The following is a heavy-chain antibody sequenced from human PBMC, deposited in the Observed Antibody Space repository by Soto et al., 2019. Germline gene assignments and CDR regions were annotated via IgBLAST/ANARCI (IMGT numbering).Heavy chain of an antibody. J-gene: IGHJ6*02. CDR2: IMPIFRAP. V-gene: IGHV1-69*14. CDR3: VIWLMVPDIGNDYCGLDV. CDR1: GGAFSDYA. Sequence: QVQLVQSGAEVKKPGSSVKVSCKASGGAFSDYAFSWVRQAPGQGLEWLGGIMPIFRAPDYAQKFQGRVTIPGLKFTRLVYMVMNSLRVEDTAVYYCVIWLMVPDIGNDYCGLDVWGQGTTVTVS. D-gene: IGHD2-21*02.